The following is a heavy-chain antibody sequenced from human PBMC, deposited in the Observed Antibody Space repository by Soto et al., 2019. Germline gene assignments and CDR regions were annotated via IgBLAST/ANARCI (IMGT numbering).Heavy chain of an antibody. CDR1: GVTFSNSY. V-gene: IGHV4-4*07. Sequence: LSLTCTVSGVTFSNSYWSWIRQPAGKGLEWIGRVFGSGNANYNPSLQGRVTMSVDTTKNQVSLKLTSVTAADTAVYFCARELVSFQSNWFDPWGPGTLVTVSS. D-gene: IGHD3-10*01. CDR3: ARELVSFQSNWFDP. CDR2: VFGSGNA. J-gene: IGHJ5*02.